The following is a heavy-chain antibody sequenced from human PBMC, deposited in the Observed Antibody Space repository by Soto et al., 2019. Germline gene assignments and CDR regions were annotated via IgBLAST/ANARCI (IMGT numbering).Heavy chain of an antibody. J-gene: IGHJ6*02. CDR2: IGTAGDT. CDR1: GFTFSSYD. CDR3: ARGGDIYGMDV. Sequence: PGGSLRLSCAASGFTFSSYDMHWVRQATGKGLEWVSAIGTAGDTYYPGSVKGRFTISRENAKNSLHLQMNSLRAGDTAVYYCARGGDIYGMDVWGQGTTVTVSS. V-gene: IGHV3-13*01. D-gene: IGHD2-15*01.